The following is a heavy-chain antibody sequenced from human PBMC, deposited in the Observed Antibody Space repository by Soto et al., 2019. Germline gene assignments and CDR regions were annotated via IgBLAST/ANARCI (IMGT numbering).Heavy chain of an antibody. V-gene: IGHV1-2*02. CDR1: GYTFSGYY. D-gene: IGHD2-8*01. Sequence: VKVSSTASGYTFSGYYMHWVRKAPGQGLECMGWINPNSGGTNYAEKFQGRVTMTRDTSISTAYMELSRLRSDDTAVYYCARVRLVLMAAGAFDTRGQATMVTVS. CDR2: INPNSGGT. CDR3: ARVRLVLMAAGAFDT. J-gene: IGHJ3*02.